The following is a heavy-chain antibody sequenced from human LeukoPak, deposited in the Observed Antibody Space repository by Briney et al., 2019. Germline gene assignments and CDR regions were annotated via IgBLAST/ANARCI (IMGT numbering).Heavy chain of an antibody. V-gene: IGHV4-4*07. CDR3: ARGTTNYYYYYMDV. CDR1: GGSIGSYY. CDR2: IYSGETT. J-gene: IGHJ6*03. D-gene: IGHD1-7*01. Sequence: SETLSLTCTVSGGSIGSYYWYWIRQPAGKGLEWIGRIYSGETTAYNPSLKSRVTMSVDTSKNQFSLKLSSVTAADTGVYYCARGTTNYYYYYMDVWGKGTTVIVSS.